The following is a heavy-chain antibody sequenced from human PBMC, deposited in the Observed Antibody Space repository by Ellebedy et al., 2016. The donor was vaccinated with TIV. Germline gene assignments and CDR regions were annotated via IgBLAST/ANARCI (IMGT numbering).Heavy chain of an antibody. CDR1: TFTFSTYA. CDR3: ARDIKSGTYAGVDP. D-gene: IGHD3-10*01. CDR2: INHSGYT. V-gene: IGHV4-34*01. J-gene: IGHJ5*02. Sequence: ESLKISXAASTFTFSTYAKTWVRQPPGKGLEWIGEINHSGYTNYNPSLKSRVTISVDTSKNQFSLNLNSVTAADTAVYYCARDIKSGTYAGVDPWGQGTLVTVSS.